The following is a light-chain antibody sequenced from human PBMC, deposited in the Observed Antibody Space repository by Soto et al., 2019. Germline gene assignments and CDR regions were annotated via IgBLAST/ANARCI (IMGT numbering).Light chain of an antibody. Sequence: EIVMTQSPATLPVSPGERATLSCRASQSISRSLAWYQQKPGQAPRLLIYGASSRATGIPDRFSGSGSGTDFTLTISRLEPEDFAVYYCQQYGSSLTFGGGTKVDIK. V-gene: IGKV3-20*01. CDR1: QSISRS. CDR3: QQYGSSLT. J-gene: IGKJ4*01. CDR2: GAS.